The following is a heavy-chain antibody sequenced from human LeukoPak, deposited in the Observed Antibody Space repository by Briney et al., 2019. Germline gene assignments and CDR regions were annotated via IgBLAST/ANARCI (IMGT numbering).Heavy chain of an antibody. CDR2: IKQDGSEK. V-gene: IGHV3-7*01. D-gene: IGHD6-19*01. CDR3: ARGSTVAAVPDY. CDR1: GFTFSSYW. J-gene: IGHJ4*02. Sequence: GGSLRLSCAASGFTFSSYWMSWVRQAPGKGLEWVANIKQDGSEKYYVDSVKGRFTISRDNAKNSLYLRMNSLRAEDTAVYYCARGSTVAAVPDYWGQGTLVTVFS.